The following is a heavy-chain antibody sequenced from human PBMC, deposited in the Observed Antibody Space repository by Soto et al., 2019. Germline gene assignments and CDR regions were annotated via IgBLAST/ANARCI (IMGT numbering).Heavy chain of an antibody. D-gene: IGHD3-22*01. V-gene: IGHV5-51*01. CDR2: IYPGDSDT. CDR3: ASEAGVYYDSSGYLTRGAFDI. J-gene: IGHJ3*02. Sequence: GQSRQISCKGSGYSLTSYCIGWGRQMPGKGLEWMGIIYPGDSDTRYSPSFQGQVTISADKSISTAYLQWSSRKASDTAMYYCASEAGVYYDSSGYLTRGAFDIWGQGTMV. CDR1: GYSLTSYC.